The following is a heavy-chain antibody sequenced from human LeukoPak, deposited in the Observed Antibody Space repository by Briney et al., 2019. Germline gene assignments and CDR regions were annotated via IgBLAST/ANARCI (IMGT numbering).Heavy chain of an antibody. CDR3: ARRRDLYSGSYYPFDY. D-gene: IGHD1-26*01. J-gene: IGHJ4*02. Sequence: GESLKISCKGSGYRFTNYWIGWVRQMPGKGLEWMGIIYPGDSKTRYSPSFQGQVTISADKSISTAYLQWSSLKASDTAMYYCARRRDLYSGSYYPFDYWGQGTLVTVSS. CDR1: GYRFTNYW. CDR2: IYPGDSKT. V-gene: IGHV5-51*01.